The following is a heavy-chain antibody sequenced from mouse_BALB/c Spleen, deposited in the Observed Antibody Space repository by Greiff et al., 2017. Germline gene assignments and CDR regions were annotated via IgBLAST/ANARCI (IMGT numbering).Heavy chain of an antibody. V-gene: IGHV5-6*01. CDR2: ISSGGSYT. J-gene: IGHJ2*01. D-gene: IGHD1-1*01. CDR1: GFTFSSYG. CDR3: ARPLRGFDY. Sequence: EVKVVESGGDLVKPGGSLKLSCAASGFTFSSYGMSWVRQTPDKRLEWVATISSGGSYTYYPDSVKGRFTISRDNAKNTLHLQMSSLKSEDTAMYYCARPLRGFDYWGQGTTLTVSS.